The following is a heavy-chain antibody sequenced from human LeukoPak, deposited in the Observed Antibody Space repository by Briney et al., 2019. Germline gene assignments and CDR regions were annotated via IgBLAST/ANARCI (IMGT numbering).Heavy chain of an antibody. CDR2: MNPNSGNT. CDR3: ARAGGDYGDYVAYMDV. Sequence: ASVKVSCKASGYTFTSYDINWVRQATGQGLEWMGWMNPNSGNTGYAQKFQGRVTMTRNTSISTAYMELRSLRSDDTAVYYCARAGGDYGDYVAYMDVWGKGTTVTVSS. D-gene: IGHD4-17*01. CDR1: GYTFTSYD. V-gene: IGHV1-8*01. J-gene: IGHJ6*03.